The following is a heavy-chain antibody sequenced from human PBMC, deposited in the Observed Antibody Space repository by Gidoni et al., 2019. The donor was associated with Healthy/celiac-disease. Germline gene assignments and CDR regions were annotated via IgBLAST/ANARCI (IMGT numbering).Heavy chain of an antibody. D-gene: IGHD3-10*01. V-gene: IGHV3-30*18. CDR1: GFTFSSSG. Sequence: QVQLVESGGGVVQPGRSLRLSCAASGFTFSSSGMHWVRQAPGKGMEWVAVISYDGSNKYYADSVKGRFTISRDNSKNTLYLQMNSLRAEDTAVYYCAKDQYYYGSGLIDYWGQGTLVTVSS. J-gene: IGHJ4*02. CDR3: AKDQYYYGSGLIDY. CDR2: ISYDGSNK.